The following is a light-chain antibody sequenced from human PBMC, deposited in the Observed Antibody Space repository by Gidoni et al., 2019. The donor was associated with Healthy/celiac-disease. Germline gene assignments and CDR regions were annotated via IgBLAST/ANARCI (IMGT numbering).Light chain of an antibody. Sequence: VLPQSPLSLPVTPGEPASISCRSSQSLLHSNGYNYLDWYLQKPGQSPQLLIYLGSNRASGVPDRFSGSGSGTDFTLKISRVEAEDVGVYYCMQALQTPRYSFGQXTKLEIK. CDR1: QSLLHSNGYNY. CDR2: LGS. CDR3: MQALQTPRYS. V-gene: IGKV2-28*01. J-gene: IGKJ2*03.